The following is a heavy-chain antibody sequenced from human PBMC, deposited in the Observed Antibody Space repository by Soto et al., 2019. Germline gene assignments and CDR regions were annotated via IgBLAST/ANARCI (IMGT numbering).Heavy chain of an antibody. CDR3: TTQGFGGLHGLVDV. CDR1: GGSSSAIDDHCSNHY. CDR2: ISNIGFT. Sequence: SETLCLTCTVSGGSSSAIDDHCSNHYCSWIRLSPGKGLEWIGYISNIGFTRYNPSLKSRVSISVDTSKNQFSLKLTSVTAADTAVYYCTTQGFGGLHGLVDVWGQGTTVTVSS. J-gene: IGHJ6*02. V-gene: IGHV4-61*05. D-gene: IGHD3-10*01.